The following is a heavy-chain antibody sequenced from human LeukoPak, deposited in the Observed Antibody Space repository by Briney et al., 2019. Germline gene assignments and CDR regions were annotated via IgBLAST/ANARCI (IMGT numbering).Heavy chain of an antibody. J-gene: IGHJ4*02. CDR2: ISGTGGDA. CDR1: GFTFNTYA. CDR3: AKDRGSTMVRGVIMDS. D-gene: IGHD3-10*01. Sequence: QPGGSLRLSCAASGFTFNTYAMNWVRQAPGKGLEWVSAISGTGGDAYYADSVKGRFTISRDNSKNTLYLHMNILRAEDTAVYYCAKDRGSTMVRGVIMDSWGQGTLVTVSS. V-gene: IGHV3-23*01.